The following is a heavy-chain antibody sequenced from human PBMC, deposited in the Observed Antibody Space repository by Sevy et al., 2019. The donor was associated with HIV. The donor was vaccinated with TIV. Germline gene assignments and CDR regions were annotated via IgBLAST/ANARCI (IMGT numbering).Heavy chain of an antibody. CDR3: ARGVSGWALANIYGMDV. D-gene: IGHD6-19*01. V-gene: IGHV1-69*01. Sequence: ASVKVSCKASGGTFSSYAISWVRQAPGQGLEWMGGIIPIFGTANYTQKFQGRVTITADESTSTAYMELSSLRSEDTAVYYCARGVSGWALANIYGMDVWGQGTTVTVSS. CDR2: IIPIFGTA. J-gene: IGHJ6*02. CDR1: GGTFSSYA.